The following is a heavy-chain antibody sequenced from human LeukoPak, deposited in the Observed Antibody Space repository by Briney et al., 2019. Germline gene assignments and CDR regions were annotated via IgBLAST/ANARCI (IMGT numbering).Heavy chain of an antibody. CDR1: GFTFSDYY. CDR2: ISSSSSYI. V-gene: IGHV3-21*01. Sequence: GGSLRLSCAASGFTFSDYYMNWVRQAPGKGLEWVSSISSSSSYIYYADSVEGRFTISRDNAKNSLYLQMNSLRAEDTAVYYCARVSRGYDLGKDYWGQGTLVTVSS. D-gene: IGHD5-12*01. CDR3: ARVSRGYDLGKDY. J-gene: IGHJ4*02.